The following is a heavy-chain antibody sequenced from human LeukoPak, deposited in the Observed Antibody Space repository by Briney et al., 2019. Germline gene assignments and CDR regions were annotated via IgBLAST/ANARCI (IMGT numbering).Heavy chain of an antibody. CDR1: GFNFGGYW. CDR3: ARVGDAFDI. D-gene: IGHD3-10*01. V-gene: IGHV3-7*01. J-gene: IGHJ3*02. Sequence: GGSLRLSCIASGFNFGGYWMSWVRQAAGKGLEWVANMNPDGSQNYFVDSVKGRFTISRDNAKNSLYLQMNSLRAEDTAVYYCARVGDAFDIWGQGTMVTVSS. CDR2: MNPDGSQN.